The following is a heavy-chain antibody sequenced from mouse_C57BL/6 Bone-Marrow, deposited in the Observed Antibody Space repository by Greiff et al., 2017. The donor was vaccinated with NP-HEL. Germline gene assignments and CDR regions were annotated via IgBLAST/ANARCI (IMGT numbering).Heavy chain of an antibody. CDR3: ARRGYGSNFAY. Sequence: QVQLQQPGAELVKPGASVKLSCKASGYTFTSYWMHWVKQRPGQGLEWIGMIHPNSGSTNYNEKFKSKATLTVDKSSSTAYMQLSSLTSEDSAVYYCARRGYGSNFAYWGQGTLVTVSA. V-gene: IGHV1-64*01. CDR2: IHPNSGST. J-gene: IGHJ3*01. D-gene: IGHD1-1*01. CDR1: GYTFTSYW.